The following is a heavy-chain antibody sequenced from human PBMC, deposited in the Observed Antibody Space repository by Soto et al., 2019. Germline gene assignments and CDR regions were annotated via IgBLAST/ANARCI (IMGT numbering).Heavy chain of an antibody. CDR2: IHYSGTT. V-gene: IGHV4-30-4*01. D-gene: IGHD3-16*01. Sequence: SETLSLTCSASGYSSSDYYWSWIRQTPGKGLEWIGYIHYSGTTYYNPSLKSRVTISEDMSRNQFSLSLSSVTAADTAVYFCARHYGGSAFDIWGQGTSVT. CDR3: ARHYGGSAFDI. J-gene: IGHJ3*02. CDR1: GYSSSDYY.